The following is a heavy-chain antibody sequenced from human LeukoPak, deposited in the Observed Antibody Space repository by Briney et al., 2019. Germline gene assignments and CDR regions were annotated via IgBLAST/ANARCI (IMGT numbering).Heavy chain of an antibody. CDR2: INDSGIT. D-gene: IGHD3-22*01. Sequence: SETLSLTCVVYGGSFSGYYWSWIRQPPGKGLEWIGEINDSGITNYNPSLKSRVTISGDTSKNQLSLKLSSVTVADTAVYYCARGSGDSRMGDWGQGTLVTVSS. V-gene: IGHV4-34*01. CDR1: GGSFSGYY. J-gene: IGHJ4*02. CDR3: ARGSGDSRMGD.